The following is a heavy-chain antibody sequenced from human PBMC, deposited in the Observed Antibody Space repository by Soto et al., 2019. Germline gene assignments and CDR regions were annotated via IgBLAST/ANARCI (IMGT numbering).Heavy chain of an antibody. CDR1: GGSVSSGSYY. J-gene: IGHJ4*02. CDR2: IYYSGST. V-gene: IGHV4-61*01. CDR3: AREYSSSSSFDY. Sequence: PSETLSLTCTVSGGSVSSGSYYWSWIRQPPGKGLEWIGYIYYSGSTNYNPSLKSRDTISVDTSKNQFSLKLSSVTAADTAVYYCAREYSSSSSFDYWGQGTLVTVSS. D-gene: IGHD6-6*01.